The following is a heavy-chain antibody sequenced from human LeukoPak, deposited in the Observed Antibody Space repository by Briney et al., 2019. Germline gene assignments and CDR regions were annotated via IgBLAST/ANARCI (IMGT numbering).Heavy chain of an antibody. Sequence: GGSLRLSCAASGFTFSSYAMHWVRQAPGKGLEWVAVISYDGSNKYYADSVKGRFTISRDNSKNTLYLQMNSLRAEDTAVYYCAKKGVAPYSSSWYYYGRDVGGQGTTVTVSS. D-gene: IGHD6-13*01. J-gene: IGHJ6*02. CDR1: GFTFSSYA. V-gene: IGHV3-30-3*02. CDR3: AKKGVAPYSSSWYYYGRDV. CDR2: ISYDGSNK.